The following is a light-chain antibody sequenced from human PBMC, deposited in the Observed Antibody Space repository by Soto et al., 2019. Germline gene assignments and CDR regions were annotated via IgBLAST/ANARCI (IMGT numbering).Light chain of an antibody. Sequence: EIVLSQSPATLSLSPGERATLSCRASQSVSSDLAWYQQKRGQAPRLLIYDASKRATGIPARYSGSGSGTDFTLTISSLEPEDFAVYFCHQRSSWPPMSTFGQGTKLEIK. CDR1: QSVSSD. CDR2: DAS. J-gene: IGKJ2*01. V-gene: IGKV3-11*01. CDR3: HQRSSWPPMST.